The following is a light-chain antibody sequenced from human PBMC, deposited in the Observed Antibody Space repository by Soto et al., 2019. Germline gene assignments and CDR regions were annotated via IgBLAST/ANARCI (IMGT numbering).Light chain of an antibody. CDR2: GAS. J-gene: IGKJ1*01. V-gene: IGKV3-15*01. CDR3: QHYYHRPRT. Sequence: DIVVTHSPATLSVSTGERATLSSRASERVSSNLAWYQQKPGQAPRLLIYGASTRATGIPARFTGSGSGPDFIATFTFLQTEDSVIYCWQHYYHRPRTFGQGTKLDIK. CDR1: ERVSSN.